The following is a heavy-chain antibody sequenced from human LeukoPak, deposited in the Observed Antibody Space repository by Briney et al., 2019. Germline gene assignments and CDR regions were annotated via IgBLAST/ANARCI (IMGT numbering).Heavy chain of an antibody. CDR2: TYYRSKWYS. D-gene: IGHD1-26*01. J-gene: IGHJ4*02. CDR1: GDSVSSNSAA. Sequence: SQTLSLTCAISGDSVSSNSAAWNWIRQSPSRGLEWLGRTYYRSKWYSEYAVSVKSRTTIKPDTSKNQISLLLNSVTPDDTAVYYCARTSGHLDHWGQGTVVTVSS. CDR3: ARTSGHLDH. V-gene: IGHV6-1*01.